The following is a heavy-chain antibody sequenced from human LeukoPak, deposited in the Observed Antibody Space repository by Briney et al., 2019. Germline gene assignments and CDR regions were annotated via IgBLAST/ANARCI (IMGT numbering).Heavy chain of an antibody. CDR3: ARDYGGNSGWFDP. J-gene: IGHJ5*02. V-gene: IGHV1-2*02. Sequence: ASVKVSCKASGYTFTGYYMHWVRQAPGQGLEWMGWINPNSGGTNYAQKFQGRVTMTRDTSISTAYMELSRLRSDDTAVYYCARDYGGNSGWFDPWGQGTLVTVSS. CDR2: INPNSGGT. CDR1: GYTFTGYY. D-gene: IGHD4-23*01.